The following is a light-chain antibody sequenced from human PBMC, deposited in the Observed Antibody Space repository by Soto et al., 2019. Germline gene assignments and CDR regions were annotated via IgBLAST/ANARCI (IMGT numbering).Light chain of an antibody. Sequence: DIQMTQSPSSLSASVGDRVTITCQASQGVKKYVNWYQQKPGKAPKLLVYDASTLEVGVPARFSGSGSGTLFTSTTASLQPEDFATYFYNHCKIPPLTLGGGTK. CDR2: DAS. J-gene: IGKJ4*01. CDR1: QGVKKY. V-gene: IGKV1-33*01. CDR3: NHCKIPPLT.